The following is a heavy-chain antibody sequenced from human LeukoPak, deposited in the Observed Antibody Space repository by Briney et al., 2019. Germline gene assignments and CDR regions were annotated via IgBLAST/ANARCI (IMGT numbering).Heavy chain of an antibody. V-gene: IGHV4-59*01. J-gene: IGHJ4*02. CDR2: IYYSGST. CDR1: GGSISSYY. D-gene: IGHD2-2*01. CDR3: ARLGYCSSTSCYDY. Sequence: ASETLSLTCTASGGSISSYYWSWIRQPPGKGLEWIGYIYYSGSTNYNPSLKSRVTISVDTSKNQFSLKLSSVTAADTAVYYCARLGYCSSTSCYDYWGPGTLVTVSS.